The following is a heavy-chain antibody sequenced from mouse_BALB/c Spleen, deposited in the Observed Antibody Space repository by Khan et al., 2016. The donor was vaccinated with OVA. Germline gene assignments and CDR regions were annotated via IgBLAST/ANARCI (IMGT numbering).Heavy chain of an antibody. D-gene: IGHD2-13*01. V-gene: IGHV1-69*02. CDR3: TRGDPGNFDY. CDR1: GYTFTSYW. Sequence: QVQLQQPGAELVRPGASVRLSCKASGYTFTSYWINWVKQRPGQGLEWIGNIYPSDSYTNYNQKFKDKATLTVDKSSSTAYMQLSSPTPEDSAFYYCTRGDPGNFDYWGQGTTLPVSS. J-gene: IGHJ2*01. CDR2: IYPSDSYT.